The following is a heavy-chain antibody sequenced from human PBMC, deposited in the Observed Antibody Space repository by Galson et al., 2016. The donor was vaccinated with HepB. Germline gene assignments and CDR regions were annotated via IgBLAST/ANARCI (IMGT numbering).Heavy chain of an antibody. Sequence: SLRLSCAASGFSFSSYAMSWVRQAPGEGLEWVSAISGNRPEYADSVKGRFTISRDNSKNTVYLQMNSLSAEDRAVYYCARANRYGTGWYGRNDYWGQGTLVTVS. CDR2: ISGNRP. J-gene: IGHJ4*02. CDR1: GFSFSSYA. V-gene: IGHV3-23*01. D-gene: IGHD6-19*01. CDR3: ARANRYGTGWYGRNDY.